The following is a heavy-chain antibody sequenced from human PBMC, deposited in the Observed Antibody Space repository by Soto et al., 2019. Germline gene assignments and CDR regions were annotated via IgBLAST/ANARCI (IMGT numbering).Heavy chain of an antibody. J-gene: IGHJ6*03. V-gene: IGHV1-3*01. CDR2: INAGNGNT. CDR3: ARGMVYGDYVGYHHYYMDV. CDR1: GYTFTSYA. D-gene: IGHD4-17*01. Sequence: ASVKVSCKASGYTFTSYAMHWVRQAPGQRLEWMGWINAGNGNTKYSQKFQGRVTITRDTSASTAYMELSSLRSEDTAVYYCARGMVYGDYVGYHHYYMDVWGKGTTV.